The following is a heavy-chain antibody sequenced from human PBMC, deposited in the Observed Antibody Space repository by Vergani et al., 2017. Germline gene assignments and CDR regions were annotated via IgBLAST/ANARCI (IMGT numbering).Heavy chain of an antibody. CDR1: GFTFSSYG. CDR2: ISYDGSNK. CDR3: AKDRLRVSGVVVIAPRFYCDY. J-gene: IGHJ4*02. V-gene: IGHV3-30*18. D-gene: IGHD2-21*01. Sequence: QVQLVESGGGVVQPGRSLRLSCAASGFTFSSYGMHWVRQAPGKGLEWVAVISYDGSNKYYADSVKGRFTISRDNSKNTLYLQMNSLRAEDTAVYYCAKDRLRVSGVVVIAPRFYCDYWGQGTLVTVSS.